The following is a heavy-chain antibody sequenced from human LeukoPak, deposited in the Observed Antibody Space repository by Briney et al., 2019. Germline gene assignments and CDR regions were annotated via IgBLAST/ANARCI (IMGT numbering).Heavy chain of an antibody. V-gene: IGHV4-59*01. CDR3: ARAQYGGYYGMDV. Sequence: SETLSLTCTVPVGSISSYYWSWIRQPPGKGLEWIVFIYYSGGTNYNPSPQSRVTISVDTSKNQFSLKLSSVTAADTAVYYCARAQYGGYYGMDVWGQGTTVTVSS. D-gene: IGHD2-8*01. CDR1: VGSISSYY. CDR2: IYYSGGT. J-gene: IGHJ6*02.